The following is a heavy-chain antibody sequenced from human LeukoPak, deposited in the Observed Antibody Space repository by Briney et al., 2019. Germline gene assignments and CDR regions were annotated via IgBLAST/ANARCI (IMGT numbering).Heavy chain of an antibody. CDR2: MNPNSGNT. CDR1: GYTFTSYD. Sequence: ASVKVSCKASGYTFTSYDINWVRQATGQGLEWMGWMNPNSGNTGYAQKFQGRVTMTRNTSISTAYMELRSLRSDDTAVYYCARGADILTGYYDYWGQGTLVTVSS. D-gene: IGHD3-9*01. V-gene: IGHV1-8*01. J-gene: IGHJ4*02. CDR3: ARGADILTGYYDY.